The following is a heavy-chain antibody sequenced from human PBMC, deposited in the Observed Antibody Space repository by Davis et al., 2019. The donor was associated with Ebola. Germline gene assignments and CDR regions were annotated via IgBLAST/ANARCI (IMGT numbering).Heavy chain of an antibody. J-gene: IGHJ5*02. Sequence: GESLKISCAASGFTFSSYWMSWVRQAPGKGLEWVANIKQDGSGKYYVDSVKGRFTISRDNAKNSLYLQMNSLRAEDTAVYYCARDSHSSGWYGVNWFDPWGQGTLVTASS. CDR2: IKQDGSGK. CDR3: ARDSHSSGWYGVNWFDP. D-gene: IGHD6-19*01. CDR1: GFTFSSYW. V-gene: IGHV3-7*03.